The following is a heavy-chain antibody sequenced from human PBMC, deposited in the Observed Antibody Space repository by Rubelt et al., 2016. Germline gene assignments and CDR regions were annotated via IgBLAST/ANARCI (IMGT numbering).Heavy chain of an antibody. CDR3: ARTNALNFDY. CDR1: GGSISSSSYY. V-gene: IGHV4-39*01. CDR2: IFYSGST. Sequence: QLQLQESGPGLVKPSETLSLTCTVSGGSISSSSYYWGWIRQPPGKGLEWIGSIFYSGSTYYNPSLKSRVTISVETSKNQCSLRLGAVTAADTAVYYGARTNALNFDYWGQGTLVTVSS. J-gene: IGHJ4*02.